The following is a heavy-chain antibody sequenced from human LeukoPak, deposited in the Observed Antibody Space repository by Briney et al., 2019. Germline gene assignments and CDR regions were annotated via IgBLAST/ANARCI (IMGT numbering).Heavy chain of an antibody. V-gene: IGHV3-30*18. J-gene: IGHJ4*02. Sequence: GRSLRLSCAASGFTFSSYGMHWVRQAPGKGLEWVAVISYDGSNKYYADSVKGRFTISRDNSKNTLYLQMNSLRAEDTAVHYCAKDRGYLIDYWGQGTLVTVSS. D-gene: IGHD6-13*01. CDR1: GFTFSSYG. CDR2: ISYDGSNK. CDR3: AKDRGYLIDY.